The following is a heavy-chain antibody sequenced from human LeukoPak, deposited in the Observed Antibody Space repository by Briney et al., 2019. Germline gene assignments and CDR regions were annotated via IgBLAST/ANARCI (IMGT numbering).Heavy chain of an antibody. D-gene: IGHD6-19*01. J-gene: IGHJ4*02. CDR1: GFTVSSNY. V-gene: IGHV3-66*02. Sequence: GGSLRLSCAASGFTVSSNYMSWVRQAPGKGLEWVSVIYSGGSTYYADSVKGRFTISRDNSKNTLYLQMNSLRAEDTAVYYCARDRSSSGCPDYWGQGTLVTVSS. CDR2: IYSGGST. CDR3: ARDRSSSGCPDY.